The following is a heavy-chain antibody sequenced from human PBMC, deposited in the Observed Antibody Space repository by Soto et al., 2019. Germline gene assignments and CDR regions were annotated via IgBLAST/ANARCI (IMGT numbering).Heavy chain of an antibody. CDR2: IIPIFGTA. J-gene: IGHJ6*02. Sequence: GASVKVSCKASGCTFSSYAISGVRQAPGQGLEWMGGIIPIFGTANYAQKFQGRVTITADESTSTAYMELSSLRSEDTAVYYCARTYFYYNSGYSTSTSYYYGMDVWGQGTTVTVSS. V-gene: IGHV1-69*13. D-gene: IGHD3-22*01. CDR3: ARTYFYYNSGYSTSTSYYYGMDV. CDR1: GCTFSSYA.